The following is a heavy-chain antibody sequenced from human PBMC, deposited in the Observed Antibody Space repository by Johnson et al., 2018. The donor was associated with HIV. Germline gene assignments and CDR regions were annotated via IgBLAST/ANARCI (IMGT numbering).Heavy chain of an antibody. CDR1: GLSVSINY. CDR2: IHSGGST. J-gene: IGHJ3*02. V-gene: IGHV3-53*01. D-gene: IGHD3-10*01. Sequence: VQLVESGGGLIQPGGSLRLSSAVSGLSVSINYITWVRQAPGKGLEWVSVIHSGGSTYYADSVEGRFTISRDNSKNTLYLQMNSLRAEDTAVYYCAKDPGWFGEPGDAFDIWGQGTMVTVSS. CDR3: AKDPGWFGEPGDAFDI.